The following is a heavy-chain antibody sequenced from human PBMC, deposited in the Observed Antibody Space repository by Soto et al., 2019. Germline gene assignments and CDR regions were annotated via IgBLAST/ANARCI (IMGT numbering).Heavy chain of an antibody. V-gene: IGHV4-31*03. CDR2: IYYSGIT. J-gene: IGHJ4*02. CDR1: GGSIGSGVYY. CDR3: ARSPGYYFDY. Sequence: SETLSLTCTVSGGSIGSGVYYWIWIRQHPGKGLDWIGYIYYSGITYYNPSLKSRVTISVDTSKNQFSLKLSSVTAADTAVYYCARSPGYYFDYWGQGTLVTVSS.